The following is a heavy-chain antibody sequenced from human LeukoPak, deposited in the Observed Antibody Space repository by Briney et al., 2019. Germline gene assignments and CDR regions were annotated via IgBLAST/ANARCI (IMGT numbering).Heavy chain of an antibody. CDR2: ISGSGGST. D-gene: IGHD3-3*01. V-gene: IGHV3-23*01. Sequence: GGSLRLSCAASGFTFSSCAMSWVRQAPGKGLEWVSIISGSGGSTYHADSVKGRFTISRDNSKNILHLQMNSLRPEDTAVYYCAKGNYNYDFWSGHDYWGQGTLVTVSS. CDR1: GFTFSSCA. J-gene: IGHJ4*02. CDR3: AKGNYNYDFWSGHDY.